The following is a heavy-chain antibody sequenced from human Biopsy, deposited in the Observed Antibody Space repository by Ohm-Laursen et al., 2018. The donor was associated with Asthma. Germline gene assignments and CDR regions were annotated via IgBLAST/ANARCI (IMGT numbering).Heavy chain of an antibody. V-gene: IGHV1-24*01. CDR3: ASDFPKDYVRYNFQF. J-gene: IGHJ4*02. Sequence: ATVKISCKISGYSLTDLSMHWVRQAPGQGLEWMGGHDHEEGGTVNARRFQGRVTMTEDTSTDTACMELSSLSSDDTAVYYCASDFPKDYVRYNFQFWGQGTLVTVSS. CDR1: GYSLTDLS. D-gene: IGHD4-17*01. CDR2: HDHEEGGT.